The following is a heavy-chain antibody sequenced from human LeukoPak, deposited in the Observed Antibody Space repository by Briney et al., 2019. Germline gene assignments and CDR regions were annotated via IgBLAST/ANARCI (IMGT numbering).Heavy chain of an antibody. CDR2: IIPIFGTA. CDR1: GGTFSSYA. V-gene: IGHV1-69*01. D-gene: IGHD1-1*01. J-gene: IGHJ3*02. CDR3: ARRTQGNWNDVAFDI. Sequence: SVKASCKASGGTFSSYAISWVRQAPGQGLEWMGGIIPIFGTANYAQKFQGRVTITADESTSTAYMELSSLRSEDTAVYYCARRTQGNWNDVAFDIWGQGTMVTVSS.